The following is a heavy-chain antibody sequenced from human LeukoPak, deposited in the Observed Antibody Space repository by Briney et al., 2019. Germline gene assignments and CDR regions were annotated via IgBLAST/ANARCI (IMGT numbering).Heavy chain of an antibody. J-gene: IGHJ4*02. V-gene: IGHV3-74*01. CDR2: IHPDGSTT. D-gene: IGHD3-16*01. Sequence: GRSLRLSCAASGFTFSSHWMHWVRQVPGKGLVWVSRIHPDGSTTTYADSVKGRFTISRDNAKNTLHLQMNSLRAEDTAVYYCAKDRALYGTGPHFGDWGQGIQVTVSS. CDR1: GFTFSSHW. CDR3: AKDRALYGTGPHFGD.